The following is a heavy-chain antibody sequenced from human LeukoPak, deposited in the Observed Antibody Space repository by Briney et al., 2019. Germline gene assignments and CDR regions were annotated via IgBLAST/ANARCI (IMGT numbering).Heavy chain of an antibody. CDR1: GGSFSGYY. CDR2: INHSGST. V-gene: IGHV4-34*01. J-gene: IGHJ5*02. D-gene: IGHD2-15*01. Sequence: SSETLSLTCAVYGGSFSGYYWSWIRQPPGKGLEWIGEINHSGSTNYNPSLKSRVTISVDTSKNQFSLKLSSVTAADTAVYYCAREDIVGKFDPWGQGTLVTVSS. CDR3: AREDIVGKFDP.